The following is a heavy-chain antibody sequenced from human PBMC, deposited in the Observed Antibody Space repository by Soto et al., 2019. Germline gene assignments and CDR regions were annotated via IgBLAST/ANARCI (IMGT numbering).Heavy chain of an antibody. J-gene: IGHJ4*02. V-gene: IGHV4-30-4*01. D-gene: IGHD3-22*01. CDR2: IYYSGST. CDR3: ARMWEDSSGYYDY. CDR1: GGSISSGDYY. Sequence: QVQLQESGPGLVKPSQTLSLTCTVSGGSISSGDYYWSWIRQPPGKGLEWIGYIYYSGSTYYNPYLMSRVTISVDTSKKQFSLKLSSVTAADTAVYYCARMWEDSSGYYDYWGQGTLVTVSS.